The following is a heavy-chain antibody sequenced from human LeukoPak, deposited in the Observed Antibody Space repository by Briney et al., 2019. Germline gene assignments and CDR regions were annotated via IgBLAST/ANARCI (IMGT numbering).Heavy chain of an antibody. J-gene: IGHJ5*02. D-gene: IGHD2-2*01. CDR1: GGSISSSSYY. CDR2: IYYSGST. V-gene: IGHV4-39*01. Sequence: PSETLSLTCTVSGGSISSSSYYWGWIRQPPGKGLEWIGSIYYSGSTYYNPSLKSRVTISVDTSKNQFSLKLSSVTAADTAVYYCASCAAAAAIELVNWLDPWGQGTLVTVSS. CDR3: ASCAAAAAIELVNWLDP.